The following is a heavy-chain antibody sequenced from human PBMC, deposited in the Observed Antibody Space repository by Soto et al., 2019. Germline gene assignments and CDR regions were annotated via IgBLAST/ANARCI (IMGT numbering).Heavy chain of an antibody. CDR2: INHSGST. D-gene: IGHD6-13*01. Sequence: SETLSLTCAVYGGSFSGYYWSWIRQPPGKGLEWIGEINHSGSTNYNPSLKSRVTISVDTSKNQFSLKLSSVTAADTAVYYCARPRAAAGPYYYYGMDAWGQGTTVTVSS. V-gene: IGHV4-34*01. CDR1: GGSFSGYY. CDR3: ARPRAAAGPYYYYGMDA. J-gene: IGHJ6*02.